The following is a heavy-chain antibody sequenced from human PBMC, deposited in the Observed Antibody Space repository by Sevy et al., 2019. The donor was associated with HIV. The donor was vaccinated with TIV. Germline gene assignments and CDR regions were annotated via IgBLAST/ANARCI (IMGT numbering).Heavy chain of an antibody. J-gene: IGHJ4*02. D-gene: IGHD2-15*01. CDR3: ARGLDAAPATDLWY. CDR1: GFTFSSYA. CDR2: ISYDGSNK. V-gene: IGHV3-30-3*01. Sequence: GGSLRLSCAASGFTFSSYAMHWVRQAPGRGLEWVAVISYDGSNKYSADSGKGRFTISRDNSKNTLYLQMNSLRAEDTAVYYCARGLDAAPATDLWYWGQGTLVTVSS.